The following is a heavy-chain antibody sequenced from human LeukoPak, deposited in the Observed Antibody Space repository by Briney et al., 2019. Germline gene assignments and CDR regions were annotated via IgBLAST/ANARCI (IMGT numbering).Heavy chain of an antibody. CDR2: INHSGST. CDR1: GGSITSSSYY. V-gene: IGHV4-39*01. CDR3: ARHTSKRHYYGSGSYFGY. J-gene: IGHJ4*02. D-gene: IGHD3-10*01. Sequence: PSETLSLTCTVSGGSITSSSYYWSWIRQPPGKGLEWIGEINHSGSTNYNPSLKSRVTISVDTSKNQFSLKLSSVTAADTAVYYCARHTSKRHYYGSGSYFGYWGQGTLVTVSS.